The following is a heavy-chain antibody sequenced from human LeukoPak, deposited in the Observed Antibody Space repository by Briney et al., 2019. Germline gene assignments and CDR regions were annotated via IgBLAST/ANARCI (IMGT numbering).Heavy chain of an antibody. Sequence: SETLSLTCTVSGGSISSYYWSWIRQPPGKGLEWIGYIYYSGSTNYNPSLKSRVTISVDTSKNQLSLKLSSVTAADTAVYYCARDKGIRPPSPTREEYYFDYWGQGTLVTVSS. D-gene: IGHD1-14*01. J-gene: IGHJ4*02. V-gene: IGHV4-59*01. CDR1: GGSISSYY. CDR3: ARDKGIRPPSPTREEYYFDY. CDR2: IYYSGST.